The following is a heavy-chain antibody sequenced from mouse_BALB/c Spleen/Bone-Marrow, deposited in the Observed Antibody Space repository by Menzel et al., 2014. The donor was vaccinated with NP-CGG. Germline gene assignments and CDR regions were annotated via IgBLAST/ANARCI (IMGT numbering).Heavy chain of an antibody. Sequence: VQLQQSGAELAKPGASVKMSCKASGYTFTSYWMHWVKQRPGQGLEWIGYIYPSTGYTDYNQKFKDKATLTADKSSSTAYMQLSSLTSEGSSVYYCASDWYFEFWGAGTTVTVSS. J-gene: IGHJ1*01. V-gene: IGHV1-7*01. CDR2: IYPSTGYT. CDR3: ASDWYFEF. CDR1: GYTFTSYW.